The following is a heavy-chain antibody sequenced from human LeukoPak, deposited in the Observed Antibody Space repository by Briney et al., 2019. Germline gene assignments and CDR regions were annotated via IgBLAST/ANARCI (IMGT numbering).Heavy chain of an antibody. Sequence: SETLSLTCTVSGGPISRFHWSWIRQPPGKGLEWIGYIYYCWRTNHKPSLKRRATISVDTSKNQFSLKLSSVTAADTAVYYCARRTAGSPSYFDYWGQGTLVTVSS. D-gene: IGHD6-19*01. CDR2: IYYCWRT. J-gene: IGHJ4*02. V-gene: IGHV4-59*08. CDR1: GGPISRFH. CDR3: ARRTAGSPSYFDY.